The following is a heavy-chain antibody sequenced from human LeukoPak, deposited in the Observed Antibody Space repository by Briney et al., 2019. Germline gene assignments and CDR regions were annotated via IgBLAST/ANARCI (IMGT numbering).Heavy chain of an antibody. CDR1: GFSIYNYA. CDR3: AKGAHHFDY. CDR2: IRATSGIT. J-gene: IGHJ4*02. Sequence: GGSLRLSCAASGFSIYNYAMIWVRQAPGKGLEWVSDIRATSGITFYADSVKGRFTVSRDNSKNTLYLQVNSLRAEDTAVYYCAKGAHHFDYWGQGTLVTVSS. V-gene: IGHV3-23*01.